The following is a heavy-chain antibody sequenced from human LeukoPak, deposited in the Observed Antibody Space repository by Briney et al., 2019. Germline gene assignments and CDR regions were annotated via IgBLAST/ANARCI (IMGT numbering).Heavy chain of an antibody. Sequence: SETLSLTCAVSGYSISSGYYWGWIRQPPGKGLEWIGSIYHSGSTYYNPSLKSRVTISVDTSKNQFSLKLSSVTAADTAVYYCARDRYSGWLRIDYWGQGTLVTVS. D-gene: IGHD5-12*01. V-gene: IGHV4-38-2*02. CDR2: IYHSGST. CDR3: ARDRYSGWLRIDY. J-gene: IGHJ4*02. CDR1: GYSISSGYY.